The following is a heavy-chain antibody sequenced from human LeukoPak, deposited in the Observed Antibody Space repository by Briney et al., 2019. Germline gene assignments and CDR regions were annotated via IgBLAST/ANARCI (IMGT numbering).Heavy chain of an antibody. CDR3: ARGARAGYNLEPFDY. CDR2: TYYSGST. V-gene: IGHV4-59*08. CDR1: GGSMSSYY. J-gene: IGHJ4*02. D-gene: IGHD5-24*01. Sequence: SETLSLTCTVSGGSMSSYYWSWLRQPPGKGLEWIGYTYYSGSTKYNPSLKSRVTTPVDTSKNQFSLKLSSVTAADTAVYYCARGARAGYNLEPFDYWGQGTLVTVSS.